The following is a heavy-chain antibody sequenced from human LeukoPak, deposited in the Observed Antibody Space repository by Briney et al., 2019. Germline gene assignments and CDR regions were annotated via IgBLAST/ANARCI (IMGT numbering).Heavy chain of an antibody. J-gene: IGHJ4*02. CDR1: GITIRNYG. CDR3: AKRGVVIRVILVGFHKEAYYFDS. Sequence: GGSLSLSCEVSGITIRNYGMSWVREARGKGLEWVAGISGSGGGTNYADSVKGRFTISRDNSKNTLYLQMNSLRAEDTAVYFCAKRGVVIRVILVGFHKEAYYFDSWGQGALVTVSS. D-gene: IGHD3-22*01. V-gene: IGHV3-23*01. CDR2: ISGSGGGT.